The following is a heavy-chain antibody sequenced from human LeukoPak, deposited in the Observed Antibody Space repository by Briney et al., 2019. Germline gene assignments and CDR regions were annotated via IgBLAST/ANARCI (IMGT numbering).Heavy chain of an antibody. CDR1: GFTFSSYS. J-gene: IGHJ5*02. V-gene: IGHV3-21*01. CDR2: ISSSSSYI. CDR3: AKRTHCSSTNCYERGWFDP. D-gene: IGHD2-2*01. Sequence: GGSLRLSCAASGFTFSSYSMNWVRQAPGKGLEWVSSISSSSSYIYYADSVKGRFTISRDNAKNSLYLQMNSLRAEDTAVYYCAKRTHCSSTNCYERGWFDPWGQGTLVTVSS.